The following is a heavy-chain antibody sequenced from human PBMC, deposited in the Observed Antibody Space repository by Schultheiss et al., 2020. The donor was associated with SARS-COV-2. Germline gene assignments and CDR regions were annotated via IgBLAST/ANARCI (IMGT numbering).Heavy chain of an antibody. CDR3: ARAAFWSGYYTWYFDY. Sequence: SETLSLTCAVYGGSFSGYYWSWIRQPPGKGLEWIGYIYYSGSTNYNPSLKSRVTISIDTSKNQFSLRLNSVTAADTAVYYCARAAFWSGYYTWYFDYWGQGTLVTVSS. CDR2: IYYSGST. CDR1: GGSFSGYY. V-gene: IGHV4-59*01. D-gene: IGHD3-3*01. J-gene: IGHJ4*02.